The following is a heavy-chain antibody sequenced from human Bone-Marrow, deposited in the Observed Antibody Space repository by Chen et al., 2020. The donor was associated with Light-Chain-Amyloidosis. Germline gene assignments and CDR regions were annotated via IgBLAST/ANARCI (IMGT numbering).Heavy chain of an antibody. V-gene: IGHV4-59*01. J-gene: IGHJ5*02. Sequence: QVQLQESGPGLVKPSETLSLTCTVSGGSISGYYYTWIRQPPGKGLEWIGYVYYTGSTNYNPSLKSRDTISLDTPKNQFSLKLSSVTAEDTAVYYCATGNYDFRGPRGWFDPWGQGTLVTVSS. CDR3: ATGNYDFRGPRGWFDP. D-gene: IGHD3-3*01. CDR1: GGSISGYY. CDR2: VYYTGST.